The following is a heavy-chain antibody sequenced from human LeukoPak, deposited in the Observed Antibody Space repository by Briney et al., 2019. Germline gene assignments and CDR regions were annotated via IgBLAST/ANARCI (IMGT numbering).Heavy chain of an antibody. V-gene: IGHV1-69*05. CDR3: ASAAVADLYNWFDP. D-gene: IGHD6-19*01. CDR1: GGTFSSYA. J-gene: IGHJ5*02. Sequence: ASVKVSCKASGGTFSSYAISWVRQAPGQGLEWMGGIIPIFGTANYAQKFQGRVTITTDESTSTVYMELSSLRSEDTAVYYCASAAVADLYNWFDPWGQGALVTVSS. CDR2: IIPIFGTA.